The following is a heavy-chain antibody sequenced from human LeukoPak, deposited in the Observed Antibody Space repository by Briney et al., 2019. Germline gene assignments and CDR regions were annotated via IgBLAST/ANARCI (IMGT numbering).Heavy chain of an antibody. Sequence: SETLSLTCTVSGDSISTYYWGWIRQPPGKGLEWIGYMYYSGSTNYNPSLKSRVTISLDTPKNQFSLRMNTVTAPDTAVYYCARGVAGYGPYDYWGQGTLVTVSS. CDR3: ARGVAGYGPYDY. CDR1: GDSISTYY. J-gene: IGHJ4*02. D-gene: IGHD5-12*01. V-gene: IGHV4-59*01. CDR2: MYYSGST.